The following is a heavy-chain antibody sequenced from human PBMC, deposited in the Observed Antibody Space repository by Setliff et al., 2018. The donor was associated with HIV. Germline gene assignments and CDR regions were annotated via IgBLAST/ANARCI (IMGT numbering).Heavy chain of an antibody. Sequence: GGSLRLSCAASGFTFSRYWMSWVRQAPGKGLEWVANINQDGSEKYYVDSVKGRFTISRDNTKNSLYLQMDSLRAEDTTVYYCARKLQPGYGMDVWGQGTTVTVSS. CDR1: GFTFSRYW. CDR3: ARKLQPGYGMDV. CDR2: INQDGSEK. V-gene: IGHV3-7*01. D-gene: IGHD5-18*01. J-gene: IGHJ6*02.